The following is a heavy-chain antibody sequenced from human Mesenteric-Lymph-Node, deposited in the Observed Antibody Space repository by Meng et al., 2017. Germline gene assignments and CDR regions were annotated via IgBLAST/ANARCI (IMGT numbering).Heavy chain of an antibody. D-gene: IGHD3-16*01. Sequence: SSVTVSCKASGGTFSSYAISWVRQAPGQGLEWMGGIIPILATANYAQMFQTRITITADESTDTAYMELNSLKSEDTAMYYCVRDRLGANGEIDYWGQGTLVTVSS. J-gene: IGHJ4*02. CDR1: GGTFSSYA. V-gene: IGHV1-69*13. CDR2: IIPILATA. CDR3: VRDRLGANGEIDY.